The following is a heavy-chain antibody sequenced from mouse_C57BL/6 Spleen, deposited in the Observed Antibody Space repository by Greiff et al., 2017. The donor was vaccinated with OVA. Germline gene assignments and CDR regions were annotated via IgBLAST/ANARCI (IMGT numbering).Heavy chain of an antibody. CDR2: IRLKSDNYAT. J-gene: IGHJ1*03. CDR3: TAGTTVVSWYCDV. CDR1: GFTFSNYW. Sequence: EVKLLESGGGLVQPGGSMKLSCVASGFTFSNYWMNWVRQSPEKGLEWVAQIRLKSDNYATHYAESVKGRFTISRDDSKSSVYLQMNNLRAEDTGIYYCTAGTTVVSWYCDVWGTGTTVTVSS. V-gene: IGHV6-3*01. D-gene: IGHD1-1*01.